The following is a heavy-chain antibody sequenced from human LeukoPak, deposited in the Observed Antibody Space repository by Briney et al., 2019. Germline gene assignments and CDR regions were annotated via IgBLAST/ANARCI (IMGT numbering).Heavy chain of an antibody. J-gene: IGHJ4*02. CDR3: AKARKDYVRGSYRYGYYFDY. Sequence: GGSLRLSCAASGFTFDDYTMHWVRQAPGKGLEWVSLISWDGGSTYYADSVKGRFTISRDNSKNSLYLQMNSLRTEDTALYYCAKARKDYVRGSYRYGYYFDYWGQGTLVTVSS. CDR2: ISWDGGST. V-gene: IGHV3-43*01. CDR1: GFTFDDYT. D-gene: IGHD3-16*02.